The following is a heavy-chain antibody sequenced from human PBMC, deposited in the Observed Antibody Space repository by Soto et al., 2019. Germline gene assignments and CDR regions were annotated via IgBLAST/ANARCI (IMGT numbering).Heavy chain of an antibody. CDR3: AKDSGYDFWSGYPNYFDY. J-gene: IGHJ4*02. CDR1: GFTFDDYG. Sequence: PGGSLRLSCAASGFTFDDYGMSWVRQAPGKGLEWVSAISGSGGSTYYADSVKGRFTISRDNSKNTLYLQMNSLRAEDTAVYYCAKDSGYDFWSGYPNYFDYWGQGTLVTVSS. D-gene: IGHD3-3*01. V-gene: IGHV3-23*01. CDR2: ISGSGGST.